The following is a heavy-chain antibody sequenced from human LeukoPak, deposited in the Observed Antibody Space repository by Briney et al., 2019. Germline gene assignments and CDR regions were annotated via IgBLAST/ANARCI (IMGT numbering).Heavy chain of an antibody. Sequence: PGGSLRLSCAASGFTFSSYAMSWVRQAPGKGLEWVSAISGSGGSTYYADSVKGRFTISRDNSKNTLYLQMNSLRAEDTAVYYCAKDSTDYYDSSGYYLYWGQGTLVTVSS. CDR3: AKDSTDYYDSSGYYLY. CDR1: GFTFSSYA. CDR2: ISGSGGST. D-gene: IGHD3-22*01. J-gene: IGHJ4*02. V-gene: IGHV3-23*01.